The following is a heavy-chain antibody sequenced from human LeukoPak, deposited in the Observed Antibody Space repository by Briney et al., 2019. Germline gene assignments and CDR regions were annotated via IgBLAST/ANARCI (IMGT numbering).Heavy chain of an antibody. CDR1: GGTFSSYA. Sequence: GASVKVSCKASGGTFSSYAISWVRQAPGQGLEWMGGIIPIFGTANYAQKFQGRVTITADDSTSTAYMELSSLRSEDTAVYYCARGPYSSSWYGYYYYYMDVWGKGTTVTVSS. CDR3: ARGPYSSSWYGYYYYYMDV. J-gene: IGHJ6*03. V-gene: IGHV1-69*13. D-gene: IGHD6-13*01. CDR2: IIPIFGTA.